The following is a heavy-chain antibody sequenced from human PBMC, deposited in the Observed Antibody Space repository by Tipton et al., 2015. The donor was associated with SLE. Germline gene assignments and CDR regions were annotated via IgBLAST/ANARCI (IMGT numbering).Heavy chain of an antibody. Sequence: VQLVQSGGEVKKPGASVKVSCKASGYSFASYGIAWVRRAPGQGLEWMGWISAYNGNTNYAQKLQGRVTMTTDTSTSTAYMELRSLRSDDTAVYYCALRWPDTWTTVYWGQGTLVTVSS. J-gene: IGHJ4*02. V-gene: IGHV1-18*01. CDR1: GYSFASYG. CDR2: ISAYNGNT. D-gene: IGHD5-12*01. CDR3: ALRWPDTWTTVY.